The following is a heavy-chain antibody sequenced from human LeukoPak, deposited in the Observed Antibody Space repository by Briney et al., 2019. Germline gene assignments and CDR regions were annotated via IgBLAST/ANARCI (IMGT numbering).Heavy chain of an antibody. Sequence: ASVKVSCKASGYSFTGYYMHWVRQAPGQGLEWMGWINPNSGGTNYAQKFQGRVTMTRDTSISTAYMELSRLRSDDTAVYYCARDMGDWPTDFDYWGQGTLVTVSS. CDR2: INPNSGGT. CDR3: ARDMGDWPTDFDY. D-gene: IGHD2-21*02. CDR1: GYSFTGYY. V-gene: IGHV1-2*02. J-gene: IGHJ4*02.